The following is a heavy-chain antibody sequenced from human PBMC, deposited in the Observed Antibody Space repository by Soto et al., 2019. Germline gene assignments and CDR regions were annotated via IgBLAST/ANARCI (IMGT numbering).Heavy chain of an antibody. J-gene: IGHJ4*02. Sequence: QVQLVESGGGVVQPGRSLTLSCAASEFTFSSYGIHWVRQAPGKGLEWVAVISYDGSQKQYADSVKGRFTISRDNSKNTLHLQINSLTAEDTAVYYCAKDTYYHDTTGYYVFDVWGQGTLVTVSS. V-gene: IGHV3-30*18. CDR2: ISYDGSQK. D-gene: IGHD3-22*01. CDR3: AKDTYYHDTTGYYVFDV. CDR1: EFTFSSYG.